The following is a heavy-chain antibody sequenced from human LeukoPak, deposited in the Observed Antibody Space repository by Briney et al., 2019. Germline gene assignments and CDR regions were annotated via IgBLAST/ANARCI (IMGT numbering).Heavy chain of an antibody. J-gene: IGHJ3*02. V-gene: IGHV1-3*01. CDR3: ARDHDFWSGDHDAFDI. Sequence: ASVKVSCKASGYTFTSYAMHWVRQAPGQRLEWMGWINAGNGNTKYSQKFQGRVTITRDTSASTAYMELSSLRSEDTAVYYCARDHDFWSGDHDAFDIWGQGTMVTVSS. CDR2: INAGNGNT. CDR1: GYTFTSYA. D-gene: IGHD3-3*01.